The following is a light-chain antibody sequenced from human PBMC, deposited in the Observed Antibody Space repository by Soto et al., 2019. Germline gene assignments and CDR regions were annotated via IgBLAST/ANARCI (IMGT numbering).Light chain of an antibody. CDR3: QQSGSSAWT. CDR1: QSITGSY. CDR2: GAS. J-gene: IGKJ1*01. Sequence: EIVLTQSPGTLSLSPGERATLSCRASQSITGSYLAWYQQKPGQAPMLLIYGASSRAPGIPGRFSGSGSGTHFSLTLSRLEPEDFAVYYCQQSGSSAWTFGQGTKVEIK. V-gene: IGKV3-20*01.